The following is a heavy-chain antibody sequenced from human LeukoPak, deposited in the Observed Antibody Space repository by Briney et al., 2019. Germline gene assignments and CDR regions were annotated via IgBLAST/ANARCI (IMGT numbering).Heavy chain of an antibody. D-gene: IGHD3-22*01. V-gene: IGHV4-59*01. J-gene: IGHJ2*01. CDR3: ASTSSYYYDSSGWYFDL. CDR1: GGSISSYY. Sequence: SETLSLTCTVSGGSISSYYWGWIRQPPGKGLEWIGYIYYSGSTNYNPSLKSRVTISVDTSKNQFSLKLSSVTAADTAVYYCASTSSYYYDSSGWYFDLWGRGTLVTVSS. CDR2: IYYSGST.